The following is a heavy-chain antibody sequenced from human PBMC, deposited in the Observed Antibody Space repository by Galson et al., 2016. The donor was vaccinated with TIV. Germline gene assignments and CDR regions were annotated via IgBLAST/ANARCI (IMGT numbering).Heavy chain of an antibody. CDR2: INPSGGGT. V-gene: IGHV1-46*01. CDR3: ARTQSCGGDCYYFDY. J-gene: IGHJ4*02. Sequence: SVKVSCKASGYPVTTYYMHWVRQGPGQGLEWMGIINPSGGGTTYAQHFQGRLTMTRDTSTSTVYMELSSLRSEDTAVYYCARTQSCGGDCYYFDYWGQGATVTVSS. CDR1: GYPVTTYY. D-gene: IGHD2-21*02.